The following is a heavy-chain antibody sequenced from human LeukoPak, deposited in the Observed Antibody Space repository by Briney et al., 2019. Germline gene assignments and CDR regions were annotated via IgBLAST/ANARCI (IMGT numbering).Heavy chain of an antibody. D-gene: IGHD3-22*01. V-gene: IGHV3-74*01. J-gene: IGHJ4*02. Sequence: QSGGSLRLSCAASGFTFSSYWMHWVRQAPGKGLVWVSCINSDGSSTSYADSVKGRFTISRDNAKNTLYLQMNSLRAEDTAVYYCARDTKYYYDSSGYYDYWGQGTLVTVSS. CDR1: GFTFSSYW. CDR3: ARDTKYYYDSSGYYDY. CDR2: INSDGSST.